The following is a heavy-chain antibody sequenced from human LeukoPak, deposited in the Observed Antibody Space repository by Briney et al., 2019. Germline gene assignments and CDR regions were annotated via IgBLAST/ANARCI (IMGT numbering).Heavy chain of an antibody. CDR2: IFGADTT. CDR3: ARGGEILDY. V-gene: IGHV3-53*01. CDR1: DFIVSDSH. Sequence: GGSLRLSCAATDFIVSDSHMSWVRQALGRGLEWVSVIFGADTTFYADSVKGRFTISRDNLQNTVNLQMNSLRDDDTAVYYCARGGEILDYWGQGTQVTVSS. J-gene: IGHJ4*02. D-gene: IGHD3-16*01.